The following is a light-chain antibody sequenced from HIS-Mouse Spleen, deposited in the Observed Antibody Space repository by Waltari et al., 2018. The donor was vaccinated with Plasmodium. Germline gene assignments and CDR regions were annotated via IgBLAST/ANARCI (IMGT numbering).Light chain of an antibody. J-gene: IGLJ3*02. CDR1: SDITVGRFN. V-gene: IGLV5-37*01. CDR2: YYSDSDK. Sequence: QPVLTQPPSSSASPGESARLTCTLPSDITVGRFNLSCYQQKQGSPPRYLLYYYSDSDKGQGSGVPSRFSGSKDASANTGILLISGLQSEDEADYYCMIWPSNASGVFGGGTKLTVL. CDR3: MIWPSNASGV.